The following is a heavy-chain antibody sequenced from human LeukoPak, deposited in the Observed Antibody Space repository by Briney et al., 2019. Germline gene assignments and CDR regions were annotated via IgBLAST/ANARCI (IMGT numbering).Heavy chain of an antibody. CDR1: GFTFSSYD. D-gene: IGHD2/OR15-2a*01. CDR2: IGTAGDT. CDR3: ARDRGTFLGMDV. Sequence: PGGSLRLSCAASGFTFSSYDMHWVRQATGKGLEWVSAIGTAGDTYYPGSVKGRFTISRENAKNSLYLQMNCLRAGDTAVYYCARDRGTFLGMDVWGQGTTVTVSS. V-gene: IGHV3-13*01. J-gene: IGHJ6*02.